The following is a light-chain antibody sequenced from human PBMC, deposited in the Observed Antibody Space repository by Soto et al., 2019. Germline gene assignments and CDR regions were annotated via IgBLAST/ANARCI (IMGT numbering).Light chain of an antibody. Sequence: EVAMTQSPATLSVSPGERATLSCRASQTVDSNFLAWYQQKPGQAPRLLIYAASTRATGIPDRFSGSGSGTDFTLTIGRLDPEDFAVYYCLKYGSSPGWTFGPGTKVDI. J-gene: IGKJ1*01. CDR3: LKYGSSPGWT. V-gene: IGKV3-20*01. CDR1: QTVDSNF. CDR2: AAS.